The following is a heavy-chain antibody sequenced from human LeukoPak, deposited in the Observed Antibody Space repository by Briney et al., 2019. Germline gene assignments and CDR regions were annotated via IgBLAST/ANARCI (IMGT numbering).Heavy chain of an antibody. V-gene: IGHV1-18*01. D-gene: IGHD6-19*01. CDR3: ARDLGGWYPNWFDP. CDR2: ISAYNGNT. CDR1: GYTFTSYG. J-gene: IGHJ5*02. Sequence: ASVNVSCKASGYTFTSYGISWVRQAPGQGLEWMGWISAYNGNTNYAQKLRGRVTMTTDTSTSTAYMELRSLRSDDTAVYYCARDLGGWYPNWFDPWGQGTLVTVSS.